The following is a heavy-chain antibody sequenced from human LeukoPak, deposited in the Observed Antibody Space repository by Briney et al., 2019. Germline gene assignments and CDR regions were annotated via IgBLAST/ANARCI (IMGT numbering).Heavy chain of an antibody. Sequence: GGSLRLSCAASGFTFSSYNMNWVRQAPGKGLVWVSRINSDGSSTSYADSVKGRFTISRDNAKNTLYLQMNSLRAEDTAVYYCARDCSGGSCYYLFDYWGQGTLVTVSS. CDR2: INSDGSST. D-gene: IGHD2-15*01. CDR3: ARDCSGGSCYYLFDY. J-gene: IGHJ4*02. CDR1: GFTFSSYN. V-gene: IGHV3-74*01.